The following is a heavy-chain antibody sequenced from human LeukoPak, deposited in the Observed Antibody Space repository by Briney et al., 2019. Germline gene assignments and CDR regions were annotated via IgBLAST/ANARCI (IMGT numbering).Heavy chain of an antibody. Sequence: PGGSLRLSCAASGLSISNDWMSWVRQAPGKGLEWVANIKQDGSEKYYVDSVKGRFTISRDNAKNSLYLQMNSLRAEDTAVYYCARGIAAAGKNYYYYYYYMDVWGKGTTVTVSS. D-gene: IGHD6-13*01. J-gene: IGHJ6*03. CDR3: ARGIAAAGKNYYYYYYYMDV. CDR2: IKQDGSEK. V-gene: IGHV3-7*04. CDR1: GLSISNDW.